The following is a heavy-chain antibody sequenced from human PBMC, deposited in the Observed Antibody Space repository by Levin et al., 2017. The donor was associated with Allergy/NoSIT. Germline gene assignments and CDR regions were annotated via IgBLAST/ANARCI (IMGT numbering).Heavy chain of an antibody. V-gene: IGHV3-66*01. Sequence: SCAASGFTVNSNYMSWVRQAPGKGLEWVSVIYTGGSTYYADSLKGRFIISRDSSKNTVHLQMNSLRAEDTAVYYCARVSGYSFGYPFDYWGQGTLVTVSS. CDR3: ARVSGYSFGYPFDY. J-gene: IGHJ4*02. CDR2: IYTGGST. CDR1: GFTVNSNY. D-gene: IGHD5-18*01.